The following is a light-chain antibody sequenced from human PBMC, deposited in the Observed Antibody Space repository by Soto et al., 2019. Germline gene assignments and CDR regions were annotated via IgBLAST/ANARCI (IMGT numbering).Light chain of an antibody. V-gene: IGKV1-33*01. CDR2: DAS. CDR1: QDISNY. Sequence: DIQMTQSPSSLSASVGDRVTITCQASQDISNYLNWYQQKPGKAPKLLLFDASNLEKGVPSRFSGSGSGTDFTFTISSLQAEAIATYYCQQYDNLSTFGPGTKVDIK. CDR3: QQYDNLST. J-gene: IGKJ3*01.